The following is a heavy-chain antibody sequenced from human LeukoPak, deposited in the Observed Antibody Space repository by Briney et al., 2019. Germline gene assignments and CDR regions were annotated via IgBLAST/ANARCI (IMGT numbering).Heavy chain of an antibody. D-gene: IGHD4-17*01. J-gene: IGHJ4*02. CDR3: ARVPYDYGDYFDY. Sequence: GGSLRLSCAASGFTFSSYAMHWVRQAPGKGLEWVAVISYDGGNKYYADSVKGRFTISRDNSKNTLYLQMNSLRAEDTAVYYCARVPYDYGDYFDYWGQGTLVTVSS. V-gene: IGHV3-30*04. CDR2: ISYDGGNK. CDR1: GFTFSSYA.